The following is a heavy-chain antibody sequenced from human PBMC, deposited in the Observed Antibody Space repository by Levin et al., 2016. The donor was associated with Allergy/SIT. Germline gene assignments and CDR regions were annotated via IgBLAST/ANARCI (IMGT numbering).Heavy chain of an antibody. CDR3: ARDAGYDYGPPGYYFDD. D-gene: IGHD5-18*01. Sequence: SETLSLTCRVSGGSFSSNYWSWIRQPPGKGLEWIGFVHYSGHTNYNPSLKSRISMSVDTSKNQFSLHLSSVTAADTAVYYCARDAGYDYGPPGYYFDDWGQGVMVTVSS. V-gene: IGHV4-59*13. J-gene: IGHJ4*02. CDR1: GGSFSSNY. CDR2: VHYSGHT.